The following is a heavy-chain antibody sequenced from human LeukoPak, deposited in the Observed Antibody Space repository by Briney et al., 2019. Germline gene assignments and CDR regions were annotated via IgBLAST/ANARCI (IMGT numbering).Heavy chain of an antibody. CDR3: ARESDYDYVWGSSTS. V-gene: IGHV1-69*05. CDR2: IIPIFGTA. CDR1: GGTFISYA. J-gene: IGHJ4*02. Sequence: SVKVSCKASGGTFISYAISWVRQAPGQGLEWMGGIIPIFGTANYAQKFQGRVTITTDESTSTAYMELSSLRSEDTAVYYCARESDYDYVWGSSTSWGQGTLVTVSS. D-gene: IGHD3-16*01.